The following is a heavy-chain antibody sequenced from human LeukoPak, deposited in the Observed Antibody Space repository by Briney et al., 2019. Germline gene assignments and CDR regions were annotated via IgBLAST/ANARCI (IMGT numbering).Heavy chain of an antibody. D-gene: IGHD5/OR15-5a*01. CDR2: ISSSSSYI. CDR1: GFTFSSYS. Sequence: PGGSLRLSCAASGFTFSSYSMNWVRQAPGKGLEWVSSISSSSSYIYYADSVKGRFTISRDNAKNSLYLQTNSLRAEDTAVYYCARDPDVSLDVWGQGTTVTVSS. CDR3: ARDPDVSLDV. V-gene: IGHV3-21*01. J-gene: IGHJ6*02.